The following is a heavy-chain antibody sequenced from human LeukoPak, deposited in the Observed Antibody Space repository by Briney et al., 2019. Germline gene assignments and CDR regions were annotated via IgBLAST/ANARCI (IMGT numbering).Heavy chain of an antibody. Sequence: SDTLSLTCAVSGYSISSSNWWGWIRPPPGKGLEWIGYIYYSGSTNYNPSLKSRVTISVDTSKNQFSLKLSSVTAADTAVYYCARDGFYDSSGYYLDYWGQGTLVTVSS. J-gene: IGHJ4*02. CDR3: ARDGFYDSSGYYLDY. CDR1: GYSISSSNW. V-gene: IGHV4-28*03. D-gene: IGHD3-22*01. CDR2: IYYSGST.